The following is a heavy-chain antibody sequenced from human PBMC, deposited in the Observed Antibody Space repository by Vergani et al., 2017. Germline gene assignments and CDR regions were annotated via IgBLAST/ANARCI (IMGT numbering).Heavy chain of an antibody. V-gene: IGHV4-39*01. D-gene: IGHD3-9*01. J-gene: IGHJ4*02. CDR3: ARTESFILRYFHWAL. CDR1: GGSITSSSYY. Sequence: QVQLQESGPGLVKPSQTLSLTCSVSGGSITSSSYYWGWIRQPPGKGLEWIGIIYHSGGAYYNPSLKGRVTISVDTSKNQFSLEVTSVTAADTAIYFCARTESFILRYFHWALWGQGTLVTVSS. CDR2: IYHSGGA.